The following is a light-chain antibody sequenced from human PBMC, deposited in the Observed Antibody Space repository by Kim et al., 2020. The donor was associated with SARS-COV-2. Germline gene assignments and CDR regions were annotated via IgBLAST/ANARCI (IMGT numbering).Light chain of an antibody. J-gene: IGKJ4*01. Sequence: ASVGDRDTITCRASQGISSYLAWYQQKPGKAPKLLIYAASTLQSGVPSRFSGSGSGTEFTLTISSLQPEDFATYYCQQFNSYPLTFGGGTKVDIK. CDR2: AAS. CDR1: QGISSY. V-gene: IGKV1-9*01. CDR3: QQFNSYPLT.